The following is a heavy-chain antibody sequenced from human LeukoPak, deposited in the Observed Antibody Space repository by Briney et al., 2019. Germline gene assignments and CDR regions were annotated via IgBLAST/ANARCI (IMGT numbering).Heavy chain of an antibody. V-gene: IGHV3-33*01. Sequence: PGGSLRLSCAASGFTFSSYGMHWVRQAPGKGLEWVAVIWYDGSNKYYADSVKGRFTISRDNSKNTLYLQMNSLRAEDTAVYYCARDHHRYSSSWGYYGMDVWGQGTLVTVSS. CDR3: ARDHHRYSSSWGYYGMDV. CDR2: IWYDGSNK. D-gene: IGHD6-13*01. J-gene: IGHJ6*02. CDR1: GFTFSSYG.